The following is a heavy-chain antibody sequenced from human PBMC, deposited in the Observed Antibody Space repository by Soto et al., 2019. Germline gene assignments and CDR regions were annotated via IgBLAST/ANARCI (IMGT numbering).Heavy chain of an antibody. D-gene: IGHD5-18*01. J-gene: IGHJ6*02. CDR3: ARTSMQSRGYSYGHGGMDV. CDR1: GCSCANYC. Sequence: PVESLKNSWKGSGCSCANYCSSWVRQMPGKGLEWMGRIDPSDSYTNYSPSFQGHVTISADKSISTAYLQWSSLKASDTAMYYCARTSMQSRGYSYGHGGMDVWGQGTTVTVSS. CDR2: IDPSDSYT. V-gene: IGHV5-10-1*01.